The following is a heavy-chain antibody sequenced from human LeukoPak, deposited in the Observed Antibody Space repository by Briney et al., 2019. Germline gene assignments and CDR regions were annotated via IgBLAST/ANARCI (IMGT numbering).Heavy chain of an antibody. CDR2: IRYDGSNK. V-gene: IGHV3-30*02. D-gene: IGHD3-3*01. Sequence: GGSLGLSCAASGFTFSSYGMHWVRQAPGKGLEWVAFIRYDGSNKYYADSVKGRFTISRDNSKNTLYLQMNSLRAEDTAVYYCAKDAGTTYYDFWSGPHDAFDIWGQGTMVTVSS. J-gene: IGHJ3*02. CDR3: AKDAGTTYYDFWSGPHDAFDI. CDR1: GFTFSSYG.